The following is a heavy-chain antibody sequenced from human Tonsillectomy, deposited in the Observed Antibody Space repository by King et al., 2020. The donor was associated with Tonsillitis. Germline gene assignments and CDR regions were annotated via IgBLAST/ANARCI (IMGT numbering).Heavy chain of an antibody. CDR2: ISWNSGSI. V-gene: IGHV3-9*01. CDR1: GFTFDDYA. Sequence: VQLVESGGGLVQPGRSLRLSCAASGFTFDDYAMHWVRQAPGKGLEWVSGISWNSGSIGYADSVKGRFTISRDNAKNSLYLQMNSLRAEDTAFYYCAKELWGGNHYYYGMDVWGQGTTVTVSS. D-gene: IGHD2-21*01. J-gene: IGHJ6*02. CDR3: AKELWGGNHYYYGMDV.